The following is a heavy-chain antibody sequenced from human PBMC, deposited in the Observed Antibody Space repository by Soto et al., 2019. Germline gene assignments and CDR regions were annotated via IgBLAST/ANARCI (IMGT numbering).Heavy chain of an antibody. D-gene: IGHD3-10*01. CDR2: IYYSGST. CDR3: ARHGGYGSGSRYYYYYYMDV. J-gene: IGHJ6*03. V-gene: IGHV4-39*01. CDR1: GGSISSSSYY. Sequence: SQTLSLTCTVSGGSISSSSYYWGWIRQPPGKGLEWIGSIYYSGSTYYNPSLKSRVTISVDTSKNQFSLKLSSVTAADTAVYYCARHGGYGSGSRYYYYYYMDVWGKGTTVTVSS.